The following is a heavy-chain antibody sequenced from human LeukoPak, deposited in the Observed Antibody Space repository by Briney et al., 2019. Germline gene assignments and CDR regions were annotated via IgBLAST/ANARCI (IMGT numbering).Heavy chain of an antibody. CDR3: ARAGYNSGYDY. V-gene: IGHV3-7*02. Sequence: GGSLRLSCAASGLTFSSYWMAWVRQAPGKGLEWLANIKRDGRGKYYGDSVKGRFTISRDNAKNSLYLQMNSLRAEDTAVYYCARAGYNSGYDYWGQGTLVTVSS. CDR2: IKRDGRGK. D-gene: IGHD6-19*01. J-gene: IGHJ4*02. CDR1: GLTFSSYW.